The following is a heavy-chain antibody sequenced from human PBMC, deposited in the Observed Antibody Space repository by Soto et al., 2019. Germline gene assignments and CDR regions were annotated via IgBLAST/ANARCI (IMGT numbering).Heavy chain of an antibody. CDR1: GYTFTGCY. V-gene: IGHV1-2*04. CDR3: ARGGIAARPVYYYGMDV. J-gene: IGHJ6*02. Sequence: ASVKVSCKASGYTFTGCYMHWVRQVPGQGLEWMGWINPNSGGTNYAQKFQGWVTMTRDTSISTAYMELSRLRSDDTAVYYCARGGIAARPVYYYGMDVWGQGTTVTVSS. CDR2: INPNSGGT. D-gene: IGHD6-6*01.